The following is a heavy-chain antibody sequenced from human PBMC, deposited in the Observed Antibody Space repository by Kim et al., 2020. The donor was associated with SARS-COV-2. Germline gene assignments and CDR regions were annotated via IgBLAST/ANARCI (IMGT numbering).Heavy chain of an antibody. D-gene: IGHD4-17*01. CDR3: ARTHYGDYV. J-gene: IGHJ4*02. V-gene: IGHV3-7*01. Sequence: GTEKYYVDSVEGRFTITRDNAKNSLFLDVNSLRVEDTAVYYCARTHYGDYVWGQGTLVTVSS. CDR2: GTEK.